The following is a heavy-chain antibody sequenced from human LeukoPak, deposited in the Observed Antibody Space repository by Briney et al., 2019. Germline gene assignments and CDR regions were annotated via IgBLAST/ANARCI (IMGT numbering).Heavy chain of an antibody. J-gene: IGHJ6*03. Sequence: GGSLRLSCVVSDFTVSSHHMAWVRQVPGKGLEWLSIIYIGGKSHNADSLKGRFTVSKDNFRNTFFLEMNSLRADDTAVYYCARCQGIAMADFRGDYYYCYMDAWGKGTTVSVSS. CDR2: IYIGGKS. CDR3: ARCQGIAMADFRGDYYYCYMDA. D-gene: IGHD6-19*01. V-gene: IGHV3-53*01. CDR1: DFTVSSHH.